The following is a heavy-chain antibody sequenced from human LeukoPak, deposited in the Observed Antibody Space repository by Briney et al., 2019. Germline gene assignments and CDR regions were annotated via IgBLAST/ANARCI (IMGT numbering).Heavy chain of an antibody. CDR3: TRGYCSGGSCYSYYYYGVDV. CDR2: IRSKANSYAT. D-gene: IGHD2-15*01. CDR1: GFTFSGSA. J-gene: IGHJ6*04. Sequence: GGSLKLSCAASGFTFSGSAMHWVRQASGKGLEWVGRIRSKANSYATAYAASVKGRFTISRDDSKNTAYLQMNSLKTEDTAVYYCTRGYCSGGSCYSYYYYGVDVWGKGTTVTVSS. V-gene: IGHV3-73*01.